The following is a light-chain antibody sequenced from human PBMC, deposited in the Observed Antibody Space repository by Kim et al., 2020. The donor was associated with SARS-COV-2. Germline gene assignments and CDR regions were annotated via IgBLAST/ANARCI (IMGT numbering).Light chain of an antibody. Sequence: APGESANPTCRAGQEGSRNLAWYQQKPGQDPRLLIYGASTRATGSPARLSGSGAGTEFTLTISSLQSEDFAVYYCQQYNDWPPLTFGGGTKVDIK. CDR2: GAS. CDR1: QEGSRN. CDR3: QQYNDWPPLT. V-gene: IGKV3-15*01. J-gene: IGKJ4*01.